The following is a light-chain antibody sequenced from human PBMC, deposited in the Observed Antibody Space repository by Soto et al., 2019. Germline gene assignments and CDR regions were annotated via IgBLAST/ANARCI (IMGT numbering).Light chain of an antibody. CDR3: QQLHSYPFP. V-gene: IGKV1-9*01. CDR2: AAT. CDR1: QGVSSS. Sequence: QLKQSAPSLSASVGDRVTITCRASQGVSSSLAWYHQQPGKAPKLLIYAATTLQSGVPSRFSGSGSGTDFTLTINSLQPEDFATYYCQQLHSYPFPFGQGARLEVK. J-gene: IGKJ5*01.